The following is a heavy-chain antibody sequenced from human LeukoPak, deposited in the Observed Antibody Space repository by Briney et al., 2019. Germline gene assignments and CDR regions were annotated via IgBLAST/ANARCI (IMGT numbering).Heavy chain of an antibody. V-gene: IGHV1-18*01. Sequence: GASVKVSCKASGYTFSRYGISWVRQAPGQGLEWMGWISAHNGNTNYAQKFQGWVTMTRDTSTSTAYMDLSRLTPDDTAVYYCARDRYGDGFAHFDYWGQGTLVTVSS. CDR2: ISAHNGNT. D-gene: IGHD5-24*01. CDR3: ARDRYGDGFAHFDY. CDR1: GYTFSRYG. J-gene: IGHJ4*02.